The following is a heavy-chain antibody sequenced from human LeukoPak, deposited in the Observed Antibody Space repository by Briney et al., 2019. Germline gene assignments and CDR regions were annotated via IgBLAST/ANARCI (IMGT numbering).Heavy chain of an antibody. CDR3: ARELYYDFWSGYPYYFDY. CDR1: GYTFTIYY. D-gene: IGHD3-3*01. J-gene: IGHJ4*02. Sequence: ASVKVSRKASGYTFTIYYMHWVRQAPGQGLEWMGIINPSGGSTSYAQKFQGRVTMTRDTSTSTVYMELSSLRSEDTAVYYCARELYYDFWSGYPYYFDYWGQGTLVTVSS. V-gene: IGHV1-46*01. CDR2: INPSGGST.